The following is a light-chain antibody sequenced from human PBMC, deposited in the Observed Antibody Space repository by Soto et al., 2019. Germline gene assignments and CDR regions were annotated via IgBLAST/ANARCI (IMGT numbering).Light chain of an antibody. CDR3: QQYGNTPWT. CDR1: QTISSNY. J-gene: IGKJ1*01. Sequence: EIVLTQSPGTLSLSPGERATLSCRASQTISSNYLAWYQQKPGQAPRLLIYGASNRATGIPDRFSGGGSGRDFTLTISGLEPEDFAMFYCQQYGNTPWTFGQGTTVEI. V-gene: IGKV3-20*01. CDR2: GAS.